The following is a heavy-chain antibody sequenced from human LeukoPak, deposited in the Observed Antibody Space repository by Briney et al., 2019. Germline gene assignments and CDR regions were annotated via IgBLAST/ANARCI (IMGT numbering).Heavy chain of an antibody. V-gene: IGHV1-18*01. D-gene: IGHD3-22*01. Sequence: GASVKVSCKASGYTFTSYGISWVRPAPGQGLEWMGWISAYNGNTNYAQKLQGRVTMTTDTSTSTAYMELRSLRSDDTAVYYCARVWDYYDSSGQGAFDIWGQGTMVTVSS. CDR2: ISAYNGNT. CDR3: ARVWDYYDSSGQGAFDI. CDR1: GYTFTSYG. J-gene: IGHJ3*02.